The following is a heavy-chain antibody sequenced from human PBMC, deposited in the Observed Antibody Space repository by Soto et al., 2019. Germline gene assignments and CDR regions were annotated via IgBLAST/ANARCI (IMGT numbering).Heavy chain of an antibody. CDR2: ISGYNDNT. CDR3: ARDREYYYDSSGNYYYHYGMDV. V-gene: IGHV1-18*04. J-gene: IGHJ6*02. Sequence: QVQLVESGAEVKKPGASVKVSCKASGYTFTNYGISWVRQAPGQGLEWMGWISGYNDNTKYAQKFQGRVTMTTDTPTNTAYMDLRSLRSDDTAVYYCARDREYYYDSSGNYYYHYGMDVWGQGTTVTVS. D-gene: IGHD3-22*01. CDR1: GYTFTNYG.